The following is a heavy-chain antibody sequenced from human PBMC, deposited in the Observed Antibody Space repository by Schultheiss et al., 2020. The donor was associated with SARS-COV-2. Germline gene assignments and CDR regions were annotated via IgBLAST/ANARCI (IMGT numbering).Heavy chain of an antibody. CDR3: ATAPFWGSGSYYDY. Sequence: SETLSLTCAVYGGSFSGYYWSWIRQPPGKGLEWIGEINHRGSTNYNPSLKSRVTISVDTSKNQFSLRLTSVTAADTAVYYCATAPFWGSGSYYDYWGQGTPVTVS. D-gene: IGHD3-10*01. CDR1: GGSFSGYY. V-gene: IGHV4-34*01. CDR2: INHRGST. J-gene: IGHJ4*02.